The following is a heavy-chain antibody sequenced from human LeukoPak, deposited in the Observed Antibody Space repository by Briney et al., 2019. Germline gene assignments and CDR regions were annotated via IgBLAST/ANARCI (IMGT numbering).Heavy chain of an antibody. Sequence: GASVRVSCKASGYTFTGYYMHWVRQAPGQGLEWMGWINPNSGGTNYAQKFQGRVTMTRDTSISTAYMELSRLRSDDTAVDYCARAGFDYYDSSGYTFDYWGQGTLVTVSS. CDR3: ARAGFDYYDSSGYTFDY. CDR1: GYTFTGYY. CDR2: INPNSGGT. J-gene: IGHJ4*02. D-gene: IGHD3-22*01. V-gene: IGHV1-2*02.